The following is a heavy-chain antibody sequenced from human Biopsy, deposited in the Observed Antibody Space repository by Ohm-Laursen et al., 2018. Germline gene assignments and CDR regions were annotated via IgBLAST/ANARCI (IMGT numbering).Heavy chain of an antibody. CDR2: INTVGGST. D-gene: IGHD3-3*01. J-gene: IGHJ4*02. CDR1: GYTFTNHY. V-gene: IGHV1-46*01. Sequence: ASVKVSCKGSGYTFTNHYIHWVRQAPGQGLEWMGIINTVGGSTNYAQKFQGRVTLTTDTSTSTVHMELRSLRSDGTAVYYGARLLQTDGDGFWCGYYDYWGQGTLVTVSS. CDR3: ARLLQTDGDGFWCGYYDY.